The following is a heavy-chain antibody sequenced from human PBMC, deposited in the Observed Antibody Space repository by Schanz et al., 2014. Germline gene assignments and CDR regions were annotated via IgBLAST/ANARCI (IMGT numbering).Heavy chain of an antibody. CDR2: IKSDGSST. CDR1: GFTFSSHW. V-gene: IGHV3-74*01. J-gene: IGHJ6*02. Sequence: EVQLVQSGGGLVQPGGSLRLSCAASGFTFSSHWMHWVRQDPGKGLVWVARIKSDGSSTSYADSVKGRFTISRDNAKNTLYLQMNSLRAEDTAVYYCAKDGPGGSGSYSADGGMDVWGQGTTVTVSS. D-gene: IGHD3-10*01. CDR3: AKDGPGGSGSYSADGGMDV.